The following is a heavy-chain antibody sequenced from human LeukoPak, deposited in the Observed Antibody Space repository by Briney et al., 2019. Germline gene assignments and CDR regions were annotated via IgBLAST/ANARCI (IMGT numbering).Heavy chain of an antibody. V-gene: IGHV1-2*02. CDR3: AREGIAEPDTNWFDP. D-gene: IGHD6-13*01. CDR1: GYTFTAYY. CDR2: INPTSGGT. Sequence: ASVKVSCKPSGYTFTAYYLHWVRQAPGQGLEWMGWINPTSGGTHYAQKFQGRVTMTRDTSIGTAYMELSSLTSDDTAMYYCAREGIAEPDTNWFDPWGQGTLVTVSS. J-gene: IGHJ5*02.